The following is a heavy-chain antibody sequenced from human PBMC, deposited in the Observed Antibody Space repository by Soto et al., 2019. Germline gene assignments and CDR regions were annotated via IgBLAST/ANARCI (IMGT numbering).Heavy chain of an antibody. Sequence: PSETLSLTCTVSGGSISSSSYYWGWIRQPPGKGLEWIGSIYYSGSTYYNPSLKSRVTISVDTSKNQFSLKLSSVTAADTAVYYCARRFSGYDLRYYYYYYGMDVWGQGTTVTVSS. V-gene: IGHV4-39*01. CDR3: ARRFSGYDLRYYYYYYGMDV. CDR1: GGSISSSSYY. J-gene: IGHJ6*02. D-gene: IGHD5-12*01. CDR2: IYYSGST.